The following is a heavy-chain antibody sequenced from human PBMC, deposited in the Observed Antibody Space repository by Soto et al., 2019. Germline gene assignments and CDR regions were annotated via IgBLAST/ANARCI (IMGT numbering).Heavy chain of an antibody. Sequence: SVKVSCKASGGTFSSYAISWVRQAPGQGLEWMGGIIPIFGTANYAQKFQGRVTITADESTSTAYMELSSLRSEDAAVYYCARVDVGIVGATTHYYYGMDVWGQGTTVTVSS. J-gene: IGHJ6*02. CDR2: IIPIFGTA. CDR3: ARVDVGIVGATTHYYYGMDV. CDR1: GGTFSSYA. D-gene: IGHD1-26*01. V-gene: IGHV1-69*13.